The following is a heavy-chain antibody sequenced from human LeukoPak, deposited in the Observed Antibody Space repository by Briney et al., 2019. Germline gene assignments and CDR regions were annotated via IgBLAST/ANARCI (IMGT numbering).Heavy chain of an antibody. V-gene: IGHV3-53*01. D-gene: IGHD5-24*01. Sequence: GGSLRLSCTASEFTFSRNYMLWVRQAPGKGLEWVSLIFSNGDTHSADSVKGRFTISRDTSKNTVSLQMNSLRVEDTAMYYCTSDQMNYWGQGTLVTVSS. CDR3: TSDQMNY. CDR2: IFSNGDT. CDR1: EFTFSRNY. J-gene: IGHJ4*02.